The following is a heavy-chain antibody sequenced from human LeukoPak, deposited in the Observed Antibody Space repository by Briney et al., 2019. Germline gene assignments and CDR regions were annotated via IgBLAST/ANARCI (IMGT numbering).Heavy chain of an antibody. J-gene: IGHJ5*02. Sequence: SETLSLTCTVSGGSIGNYYWSWFRQSPGKGLEWIGFIYYSGSTDYNPSLKSRGTISVGTSRNQISLKLRSVTAADTAVYYCARGVAAPGTGGLSWFDPWGQGTLVTVSS. CDR1: GGSIGNYY. CDR3: ARGVAAPGTGGLSWFDP. D-gene: IGHD6-13*01. V-gene: IGHV4-59*01. CDR2: IYYSGST.